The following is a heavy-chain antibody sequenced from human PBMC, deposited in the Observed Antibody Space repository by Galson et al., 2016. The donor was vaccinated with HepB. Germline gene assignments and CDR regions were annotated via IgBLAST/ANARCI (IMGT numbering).Heavy chain of an antibody. V-gene: IGHV4-34*01. Sequence: SETLSLTCGVYSGSFSTYYWTWIRQPPGKGLEWIGEISHGEDTNYNPSLKSRVTMSLDTSENHFSLNLRSVTAADTAVYYCARGGRYSTGWNRRYYYYYGLDVWGQGITVTVSS. J-gene: IGHJ6*02. CDR2: ISHGEDT. D-gene: IGHD2-8*01. CDR3: ARGGRYSTGWNRRYYYYYGLDV. CDR1: SGSFSTYY.